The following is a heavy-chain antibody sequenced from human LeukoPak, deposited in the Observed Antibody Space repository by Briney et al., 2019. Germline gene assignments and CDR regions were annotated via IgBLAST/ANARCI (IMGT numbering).Heavy chain of an antibody. V-gene: IGHV4-34*01. CDR3: ARGRLRRIAAAGRGSYYFDY. D-gene: IGHD6-13*01. CDR2: INHSGST. J-gene: IGHJ4*02. Sequence: KTSETLSLTCAVYGGSFSGYYWSWIRQPPGKGLEWIGEINHSGSTNYNPSLKSRVTISVDTSKNQFSLKLSSVTAADTAVYYCARGRLRRIAAAGRGSYYFDYWGQGTLVTVSS. CDR1: GGSFSGYY.